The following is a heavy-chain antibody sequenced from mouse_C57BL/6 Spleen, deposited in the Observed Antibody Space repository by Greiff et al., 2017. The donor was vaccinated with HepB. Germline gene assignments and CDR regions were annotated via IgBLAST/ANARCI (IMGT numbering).Heavy chain of an antibody. V-gene: IGHV5-15*01. CDR2: ISNLAYSI. CDR1: GFTFSDYG. J-gene: IGHJ4*01. D-gene: IGHD2-5*01. Sequence: EVQLVESGGGLVQPGGSLKLSCAASGFTFSDYGMAWVRQAPRKGPEWVAFISNLAYSIYYADTVTGRFTISRENAKNTLYLEMSSLRSEDTAMYYCARAYYSNYDYYAMDYWGQGTSVTVSS. CDR3: ARAYYSNYDYYAMDY.